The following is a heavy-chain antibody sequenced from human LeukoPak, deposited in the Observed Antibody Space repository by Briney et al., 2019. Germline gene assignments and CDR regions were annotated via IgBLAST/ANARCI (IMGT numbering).Heavy chain of an antibody. Sequence: SETLSLTCAVYGGSFSGYYWSWIRQPPGKGLEWIGEINHSGSTNYNPSLKSRVTISVDTSKNQFSLKLSSVTAADTAVYYCARDIAAAGSTVFYYYYYMDVWGKGTTVTISS. D-gene: IGHD6-13*01. CDR1: GGSFSGYY. V-gene: IGHV4-34*01. J-gene: IGHJ6*03. CDR2: INHSGST. CDR3: ARDIAAAGSTVFYYYYYMDV.